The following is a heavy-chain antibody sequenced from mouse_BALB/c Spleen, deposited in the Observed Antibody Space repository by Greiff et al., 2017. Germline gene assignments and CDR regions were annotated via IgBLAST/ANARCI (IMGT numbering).Heavy chain of an antibody. CDR3: TRSKGSHYFDY. V-gene: IGHV1S81*02. J-gene: IGHJ2*01. D-gene: IGHD1-1*02. CDR2: INPSNGGT. CDR1: GYTFTSYY. Sequence: VQLQQSGAELVKPGASVKLSCKASGYTFTSYYMYWVKQRPGQGLEWIGEINPSNGGTNFNEKFKSKATLTVDKSSSTAYMQLSSLTSEDSAVYYCTRSKGSHYFDYWGQGTTLTVSS.